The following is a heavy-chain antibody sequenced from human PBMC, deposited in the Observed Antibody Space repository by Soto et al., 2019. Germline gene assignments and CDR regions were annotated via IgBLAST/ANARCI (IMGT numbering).Heavy chain of an antibody. D-gene: IGHD2-2*01. CDR3: ARSAPSIVVVPAALDY. Sequence: PSETLSLTCTVSGGSISSYYWSWIRQPPGKGLEWIGYIYYSGSTNYNPSLKSRVTISVDTSKNQFSLKLSSVTAADTAVYYCARSAPSIVVVPAALDYWGQGTLVTVSS. V-gene: IGHV4-59*08. CDR2: IYYSGST. J-gene: IGHJ4*02. CDR1: GGSISSYY.